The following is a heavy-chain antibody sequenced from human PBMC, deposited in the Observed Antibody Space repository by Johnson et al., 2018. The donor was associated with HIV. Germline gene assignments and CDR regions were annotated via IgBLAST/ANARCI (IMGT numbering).Heavy chain of an antibody. CDR1: GFTLSIYG. J-gene: IGHJ3*02. V-gene: IGHV3-7*03. D-gene: IGHD6-6*01. CDR2: IKQDGSEK. Sequence: MQLVESGGGVVQPGRSLRLSCAASGFTLSIYGMHWVRQAPGKGLEWVANIKQDGSEKYYVDSVKGRFTISRDNAKNSLYLQMNSLRAEDTALYYCARERGCFEYSSSLAFDIWGQGTMVTVSS. CDR3: ARERGCFEYSSSLAFDI.